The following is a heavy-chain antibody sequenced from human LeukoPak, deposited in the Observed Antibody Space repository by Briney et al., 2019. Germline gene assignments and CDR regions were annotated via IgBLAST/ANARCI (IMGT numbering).Heavy chain of an antibody. V-gene: IGHV1-2*06. Sequence: ASVKVSCKASGYLFAAYFIHWVRQAPGQGLEWMGRINPNGGDTNYAQKFQGRVTMTGDTSISTAYMELSSLRSDDTAVYYCAREDSPASSFDYWGQGTLVTVSS. D-gene: IGHD4-11*01. CDR3: AREDSPASSFDY. CDR2: INPNGGDT. CDR1: GYLFAAYF. J-gene: IGHJ4*02.